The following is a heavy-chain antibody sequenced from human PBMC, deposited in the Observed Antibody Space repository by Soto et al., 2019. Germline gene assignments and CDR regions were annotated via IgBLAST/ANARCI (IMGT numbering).Heavy chain of an antibody. CDR3: ARDTETLGPRANDALDI. V-gene: IGHV1-3*01. Sequence: ASVKVSCKATGYTFSAYTTNWVRQAPGQSLEWMGWINAGSGNTKYSQNFQGRVSITRDTSASTVYMELTGLTSEDTAVYYCARDTETLGPRANDALDIWGQLTMFTVSS. D-gene: IGHD3-3*02. J-gene: IGHJ3*02. CDR2: INAGSGNT. CDR1: GYTFSAYT.